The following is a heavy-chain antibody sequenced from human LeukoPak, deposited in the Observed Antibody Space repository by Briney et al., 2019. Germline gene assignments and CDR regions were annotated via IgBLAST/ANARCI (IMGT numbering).Heavy chain of an antibody. J-gene: IGHJ4*02. V-gene: IGHV4-30-4*08. Sequence: SETLSLTCTVSGGSISSSSYYWGWIRQPPGKGLEWIGYIYYSGSTYYNPSLKSRVTISVDTSKNQFSLKLSSVTAADTAVYYCAREDYGSGSYKWGQGTLVTVSS. CDR2: IYYSGST. D-gene: IGHD3-10*01. CDR3: AREDYGSGSYK. CDR1: GGSISSSSYY.